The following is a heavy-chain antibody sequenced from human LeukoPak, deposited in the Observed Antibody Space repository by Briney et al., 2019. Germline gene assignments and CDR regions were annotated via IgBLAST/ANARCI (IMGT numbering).Heavy chain of an antibody. J-gene: IGHJ4*02. Sequence: GGSLRLSCAASGFTFSSYAMSWVRQAPGKGLEWVSAISGSGGSTYYADSVKGRFTISRDNSKNTLYLQMNSLRAEDTAVYYCPIHDYGGSSVVRVFDYWGQGTLVTVSS. CDR2: ISGSGGST. CDR1: GFTFSSYA. D-gene: IGHD4-23*01. CDR3: PIHDYGGSSVVRVFDY. V-gene: IGHV3-23*01.